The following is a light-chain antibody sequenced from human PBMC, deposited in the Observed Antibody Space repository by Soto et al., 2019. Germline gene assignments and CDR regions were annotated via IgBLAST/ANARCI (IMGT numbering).Light chain of an antibody. Sequence: QSVLTQPYSASGTPGQRVTISCSGSSSNIGSNTLNWYQQLPGSAPSLLIYSDNQRPSGVPDRFSGSTSGTSASLGISGLQSEDEAEYYCAAWDDTLNAAVFGGGTKLTVL. CDR2: SDN. V-gene: IGLV1-44*01. J-gene: IGLJ2*01. CDR3: AAWDDTLNAAV. CDR1: SSNIGSNT.